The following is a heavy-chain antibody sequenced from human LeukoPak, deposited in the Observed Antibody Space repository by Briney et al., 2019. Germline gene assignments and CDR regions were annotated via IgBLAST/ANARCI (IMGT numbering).Heavy chain of an antibody. J-gene: IGHJ6*03. Sequence: PGGSLRLSCAASGFTFSSYAMGWVRQAPGKGLEWVSAIRDSGGSTYYADSVQGRFTISRDNGKNTLYLQMNSLRAEDTAVYYCAKKYVTYSSFMYVGGKGTTVTVS. V-gene: IGHV3-23*01. CDR1: GFTFSSYA. CDR2: IRDSGGST. CDR3: AKKYVTYSSFMYV. D-gene: IGHD3-16*01.